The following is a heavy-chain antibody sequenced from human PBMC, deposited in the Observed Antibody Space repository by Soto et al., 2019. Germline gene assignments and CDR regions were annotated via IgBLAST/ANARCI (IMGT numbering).Heavy chain of an antibody. V-gene: IGHV3-23*01. CDR2: VSGSGDST. CDR1: GFTFSSYA. J-gene: IGHJ5*02. Sequence: GGSLRLSCAASGFTFSSYAMSWVRQAPGKGLEWVSSVSGSGDSTYYADSVKGRFTISRDNSKNTLYLQMNSLRAEDTAVYYCAIGYNYDPFDPWGQGTLVTVSS. D-gene: IGHD5-18*01. CDR3: AIGYNYDPFDP.